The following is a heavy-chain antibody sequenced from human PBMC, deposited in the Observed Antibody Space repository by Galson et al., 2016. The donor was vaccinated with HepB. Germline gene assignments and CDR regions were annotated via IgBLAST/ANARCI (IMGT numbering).Heavy chain of an antibody. CDR1: GFTSSAYD. CDR3: ARRGAGPKLLNYFDS. J-gene: IGHJ4*02. V-gene: IGHV3-21*06. Sequence: SLRLSCAASGFTSSAYDFNWVRQPPGKGLEWLSSITSTSTFMSYADSVRGRFTISRDNAKNSLYLEMNSLRAEDTTVYYCARRGAGPKLLNYFDSWGQGTLVTVSS. CDR2: ITSTSTFM. D-gene: IGHD3-10*01.